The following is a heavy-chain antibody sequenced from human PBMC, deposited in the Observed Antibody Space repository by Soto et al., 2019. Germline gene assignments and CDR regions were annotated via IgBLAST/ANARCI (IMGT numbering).Heavy chain of an antibody. D-gene: IGHD3-3*01. CDR3: ARDHGFSNGMDV. J-gene: IGHJ6*02. Sequence: GASVKVSCKDSGHTSNNYGISWVRQAPGQGLEWMGWISAYNGNTNYAQKLQGRVTMTTDTSTSTAYMELRSLRSDDTAVYYCARDHGFSNGMDVWGQGTTVTVSS. CDR2: ISAYNGNT. CDR1: GHTSNNYG. V-gene: IGHV1-18*01.